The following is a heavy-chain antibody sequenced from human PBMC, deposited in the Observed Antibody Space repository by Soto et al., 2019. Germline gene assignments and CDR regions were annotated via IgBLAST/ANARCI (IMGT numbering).Heavy chain of an antibody. CDR3: ARGLRNTMVRGVIITPFDY. Sequence: SETLALTCAVCGGSFRGYDWSWIRQPPGKGLEWIGEINHSGSTNYNPSLKSRVTISVDTSKNQFSLKLSSVTAADTAVYYCARGLRNTMVRGVIITPFDYWGQGTLVTVSS. CDR2: INHSGST. V-gene: IGHV4-34*01. CDR1: GGSFRGYD. D-gene: IGHD3-10*01. J-gene: IGHJ4*02.